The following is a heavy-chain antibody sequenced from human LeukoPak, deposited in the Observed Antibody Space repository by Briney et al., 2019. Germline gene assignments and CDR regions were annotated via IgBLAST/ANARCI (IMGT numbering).Heavy chain of an antibody. D-gene: IGHD3-22*01. CDR2: IYYTGST. CDR1: GGSISSGGYFY. J-gene: IGHJ4*02. Sequence: PSETLSLTCTVSGGSISSGGYFYYGWIRQHPGKGLEWIGYIYYTGSTYYDPSLKSRVSISVDTSKNQSSLKLSSVTAADTAVYYCARDRDGYSQFDSWGQGTLVTVSS. CDR3: ARDRDGYSQFDS. V-gene: IGHV4-31*03.